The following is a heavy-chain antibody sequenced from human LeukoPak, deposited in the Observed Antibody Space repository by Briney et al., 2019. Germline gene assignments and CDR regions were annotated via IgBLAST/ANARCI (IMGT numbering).Heavy chain of an antibody. CDR1: GFTVNNNY. V-gene: IGHV3-66*01. Sequence: GGSLRLSCAASGFTVNNNYMSWVRQAPGKGLEWVSVIYSGGSTFYADSVKGRLTISRDSSKNTLYLHMDSLRAEDTAVYYCAGGVLPYYFDYWGQGTLVTVSS. CDR3: AGGVLPYYFDY. CDR2: IYSGGST. J-gene: IGHJ4*02.